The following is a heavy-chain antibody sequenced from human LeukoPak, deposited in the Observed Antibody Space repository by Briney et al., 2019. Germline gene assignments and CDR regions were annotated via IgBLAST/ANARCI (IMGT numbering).Heavy chain of an antibody. D-gene: IGHD6-19*01. CDR3: ANAVAGADY. V-gene: IGHV4-31*03. J-gene: IGHJ4*02. CDR2: IYYSGGT. CDR1: GGSINSGGHY. Sequence: SETLSLTCTVSGGSINSGGHYWTWVRQLPGKGLEWIGYIYYSGGTYYNPSLRSRITISKDTSNNQFSLRPTSVTAADTAVYYCANAVAGADYWGQGTLVTVSS.